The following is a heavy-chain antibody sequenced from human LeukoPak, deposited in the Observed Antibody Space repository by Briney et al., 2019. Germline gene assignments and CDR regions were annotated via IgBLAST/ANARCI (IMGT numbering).Heavy chain of an antibody. Sequence: SVKVSCKASGGTFSSYAISWVRQAPGQGLEWMGRIIPILGIANYAQKFQGRVTITADKSTSTAYMELSSLRSGDTAVYYCARVTAPYYYDSSGYPPDYWGQGTLVTVSS. J-gene: IGHJ4*02. D-gene: IGHD3-22*01. CDR3: ARVTAPYYYDSSGYPPDY. CDR2: IIPILGIA. CDR1: GGTFSSYA. V-gene: IGHV1-69*04.